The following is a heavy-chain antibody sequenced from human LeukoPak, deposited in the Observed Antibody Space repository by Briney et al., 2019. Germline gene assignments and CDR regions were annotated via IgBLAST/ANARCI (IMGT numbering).Heavy chain of an antibody. J-gene: IGHJ3*02. D-gene: IGHD2-2*01. V-gene: IGHV3-48*03. CDR1: GFTFSSHE. CDR2: ISSSGTTI. CDR3: ARGGYCSSSICYSLNAFDI. Sequence: SGGSLRLSCAASGFTFSSHEINWVRQAPGKGLEWVSYISSSGTTIYYADSVKGRFTISRDNAKNSLYLQMNSLRAEDTAVYYCARGGYCSSSICYSLNAFDIWGQGTMFTVSS.